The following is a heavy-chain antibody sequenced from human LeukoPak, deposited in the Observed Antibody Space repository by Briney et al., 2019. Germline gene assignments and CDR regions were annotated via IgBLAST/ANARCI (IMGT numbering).Heavy chain of an antibody. CDR3: ARSQTTVTTLIRPYYYYGMDV. V-gene: IGHV3-21*01. Sequence: GGSLRLSCAASGFTFSSYSMNWVRQAPGKGLEWVSSISSSSSYIYYADSVKGRFTISRDNAKNSLYLQMNSLRAEDTAVYYCARSQTTVTTLIRPYYYYGMDVWGKGTTVTVSS. CDR1: GFTFSSYS. D-gene: IGHD4-17*01. J-gene: IGHJ6*04. CDR2: ISSSSSYI.